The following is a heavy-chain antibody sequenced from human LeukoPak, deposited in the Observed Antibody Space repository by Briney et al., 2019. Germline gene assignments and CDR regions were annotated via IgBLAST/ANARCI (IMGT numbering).Heavy chain of an antibody. CDR2: INWNGGST. CDR1: GFTFDDYG. V-gene: IGHV3-20*04. CDR3: ARDQYYYDSSGYYREYFQH. Sequence: RPGGSLRLSCAASGFTFDDYGMSGVRQAPGKGLEWVSGINWNGGSTGYADSVKGRFTISRDNAKNSLYLQMNSLRAEDTALYYCARDQYYYDSSGYYREYFQHWGQGTLVTVSS. J-gene: IGHJ1*01. D-gene: IGHD3-22*01.